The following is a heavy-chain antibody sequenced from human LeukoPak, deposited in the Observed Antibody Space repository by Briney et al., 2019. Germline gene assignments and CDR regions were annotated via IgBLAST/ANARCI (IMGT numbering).Heavy chain of an antibody. D-gene: IGHD3-10*02. Sequence: GGSLRLSCAASGFTFSSYGMHWVRQAPGKGLEWVAVIWYDGSNKYYADSVKGRFTISRDNSKNTLYLQMNSLRAEDTAVCYCARDNSYVPMGGFDYWGQGTLVTVSS. CDR1: GFTFSSYG. V-gene: IGHV3-33*01. CDR2: IWYDGSNK. J-gene: IGHJ4*02. CDR3: ARDNSYVPMGGFDY.